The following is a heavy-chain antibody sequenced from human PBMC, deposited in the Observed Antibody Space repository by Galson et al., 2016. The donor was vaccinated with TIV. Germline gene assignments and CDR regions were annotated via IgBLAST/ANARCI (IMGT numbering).Heavy chain of an antibody. D-gene: IGHD5-18*01. Sequence: SLRLSCAASGFAVNSNYMSWVRQAPGKGLAWVSLIYSDGHTYYADSVKGRFTISRDNSKKTLFLQMNTLRAEDTAVYYCARVRDRGGYSYGDDAFDIWGQGTMVTVSS. V-gene: IGHV3-53*01. J-gene: IGHJ3*02. CDR2: IYSDGHT. CDR3: ARVRDRGGYSYGDDAFDI. CDR1: GFAVNSNY.